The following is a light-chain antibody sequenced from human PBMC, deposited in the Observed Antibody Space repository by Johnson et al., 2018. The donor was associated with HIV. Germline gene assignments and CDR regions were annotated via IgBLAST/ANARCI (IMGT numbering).Light chain of an antibody. CDR3: GTWDSSLTSYV. CDR1: SSNIGNNY. CDR2: DNN. Sequence: QSVLTQPPSVSAAPGQKVTISCSGSSSNIGNNYVSWYQQLPGTAPKLLIYDNNKRPSGIPGRFPESKSGPSATLRITGLQTGDEADYYCGTWDSSLTSYVFGAGTKVTVL. J-gene: IGLJ1*01. V-gene: IGLV1-51*01.